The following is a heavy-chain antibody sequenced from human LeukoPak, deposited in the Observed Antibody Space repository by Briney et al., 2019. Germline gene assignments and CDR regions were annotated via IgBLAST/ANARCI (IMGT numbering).Heavy chain of an antibody. Sequence: GRSLRLSCAASGFTFSSYAMHWVRQAPGKGLEWVAVIPYDGSNKYYADSVKGRFTISRDNSKNTLYLQMNSLRAEDTAVYYCARDVRSSWYGHYYYGMDVWGKGTTVTVSS. V-gene: IGHV3-30*04. D-gene: IGHD6-13*01. CDR2: IPYDGSNK. CDR1: GFTFSSYA. CDR3: ARDVRSSWYGHYYYGMDV. J-gene: IGHJ6*04.